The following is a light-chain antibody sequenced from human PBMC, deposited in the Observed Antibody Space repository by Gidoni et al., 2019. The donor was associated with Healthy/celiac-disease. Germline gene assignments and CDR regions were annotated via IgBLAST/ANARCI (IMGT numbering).Light chain of an antibody. CDR2: DAS. CDR1: LSVSSY. J-gene: IGKJ4*01. Sequence: IVFTPSPATLSLSPGERATLSCRTSLSVSSYLAWYQQKPGQSPRLLIYDASNRATGIPARFSGSGSGTDFTLTISSLEPEDFAVYYCQQRSNWPPLTFGGGTKVEIK. V-gene: IGKV3-11*01. CDR3: QQRSNWPPLT.